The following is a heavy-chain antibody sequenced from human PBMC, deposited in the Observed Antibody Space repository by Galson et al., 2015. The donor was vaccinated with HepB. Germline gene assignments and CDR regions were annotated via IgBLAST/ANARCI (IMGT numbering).Heavy chain of an antibody. CDR3: ARGLRFFGVVVLNDGLDI. CDR1: GGTFSSYA. J-gene: IGHJ3*02. CDR2: IIPFFVTG. V-gene: IGHV1-69*01. D-gene: IGHD3-3*01. Sequence: SCKASGGTFSSYAVTWVRQAPGQGLEWMGGIIPFFVTGNYAQKLQGRVTITADESTSTVYMEVNSLRSEDTAVYNCARGLRFFGVVVLNDGLDIWGQGTMVTVSS.